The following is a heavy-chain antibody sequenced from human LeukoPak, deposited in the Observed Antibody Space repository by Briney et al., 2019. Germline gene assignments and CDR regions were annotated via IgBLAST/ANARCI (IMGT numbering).Heavy chain of an antibody. CDR2: ISDNGGDT. J-gene: IGHJ4*02. Sequence: GGSLRLSCAAFGFTFNNYAMSWVRQAPGKGLEWVSAISDNGGDTKYADSVKGRFTISRDNSKNTLYLQMNSLRAEDTAIYYCGKDWKLDYWGQGTLVTVSS. CDR1: GFTFNNYA. CDR3: GKDWKLDY. D-gene: IGHD1-1*01. V-gene: IGHV3-23*01.